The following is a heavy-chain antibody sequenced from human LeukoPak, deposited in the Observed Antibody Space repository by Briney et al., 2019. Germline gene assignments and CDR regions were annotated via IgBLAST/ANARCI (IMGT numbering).Heavy chain of an antibody. V-gene: IGHV4-39*01. J-gene: IGHJ4*02. CDR3: AKLTLGLRFLDLPI. CDR2: IYDSGST. CDR1: GGSISSSSYY. Sequence: SETLSLTWSVSGGSISSSSYYWGWIRHPPGKGLEWVGCIYDSGSTYSNPSLRGRLTISVDTSKNQFSLKLSSVTAANTAVYYCAKLTLGLRFLDLPIWGQGTLVTVSS. D-gene: IGHD3-3*01.